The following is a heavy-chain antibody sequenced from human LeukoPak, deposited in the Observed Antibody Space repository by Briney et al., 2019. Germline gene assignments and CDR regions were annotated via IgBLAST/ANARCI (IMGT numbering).Heavy chain of an antibody. J-gene: IGHJ4*02. Sequence: GGSLRHSCAASGFTFSSYSMNWVRQAPGKGLEWVAFIRYDGSNKYYADSVKGRFTISRDNSKNTLYLQMNSLRAEDTAVYYCAKSGASSSSHSDYWGQGTLVTVSS. CDR1: GFTFSSYS. CDR2: IRYDGSNK. CDR3: AKSGASSSSHSDY. D-gene: IGHD6-6*01. V-gene: IGHV3-30*02.